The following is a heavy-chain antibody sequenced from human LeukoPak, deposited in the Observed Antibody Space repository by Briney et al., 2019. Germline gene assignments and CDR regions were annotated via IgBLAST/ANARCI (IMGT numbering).Heavy chain of an antibody. CDR2: ISGSGGST. Sequence: PGGSLRLSCAASGFTFSSYAMSWVRQAPGKGLEWVSAISGSGGSTYYADSVKGRFTISRDNSKNTLYLQMNSLRAEDTAVYYCAKDRGDIVVVPAAIQDEDYWGQGTLVTVSS. J-gene: IGHJ4*02. V-gene: IGHV3-23*01. CDR3: AKDRGDIVVVPAAIQDEDY. D-gene: IGHD2-2*02. CDR1: GFTFSSYA.